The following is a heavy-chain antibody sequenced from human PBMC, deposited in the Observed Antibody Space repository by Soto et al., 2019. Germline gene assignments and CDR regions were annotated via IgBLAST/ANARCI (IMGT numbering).Heavy chain of an antibody. CDR3: ARGVAAAGTGYYYYGMDV. CDR2: ISAYNGNT. J-gene: IGHJ6*02. CDR1: GYTFTSYG. D-gene: IGHD6-13*01. Sequence: ASVKVSCKASGYTFTSYGISWVRQAPGQGLEWMGWISAYNGNTNYAQKLQGRVTMTTDTSTSTAYMELRSLRSDDTAVYYCARGVAAAGTGYYYYGMDVWGQGTTVTVSS. V-gene: IGHV1-18*01.